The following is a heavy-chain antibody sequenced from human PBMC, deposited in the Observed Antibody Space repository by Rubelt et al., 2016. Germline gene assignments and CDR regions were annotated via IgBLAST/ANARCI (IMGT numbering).Heavy chain of an antibody. Sequence: GGSLRLSCAASGFTFSSYSMNWVRQAPDKGLEWMAVISFDGSNKFYADSVKGRFTISRDNSKNTLYLQVDSLRAEDTAAYYCARVPGRLAPYWYFDLWGRGTLVTVSS. V-gene: IGHV3-30*03. CDR2: ISFDGSNK. D-gene: IGHD3-10*01. CDR1: GFTFSSYS. CDR3: ARVPGRLAPYWYFDL. J-gene: IGHJ2*01.